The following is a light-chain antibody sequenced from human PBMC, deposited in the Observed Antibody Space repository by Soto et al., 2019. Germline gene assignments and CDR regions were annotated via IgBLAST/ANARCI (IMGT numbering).Light chain of an antibody. V-gene: IGKV1-9*01. CDR3: QQLYTYPLT. J-gene: IGKJ4*01. Sequence: DIQLTQSPSFLSASVGDRVTVTCRASQGVNSYLAWYQQKPGKAPQRLIYTASTLQSGVPSRFSGSGSGKEFTLTITRLQPEDVAAYYCQQLYTYPLTFGGGTKVEIK. CDR1: QGVNSY. CDR2: TAS.